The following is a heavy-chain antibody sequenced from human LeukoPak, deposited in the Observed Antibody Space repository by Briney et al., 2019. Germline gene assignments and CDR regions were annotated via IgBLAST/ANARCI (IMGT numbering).Heavy chain of an antibody. J-gene: IGHJ4*02. Sequence: SQTLSLTCAISGDSISSNSAAWNWIRQSPSRGLEWLGRTYYRSKWYDAYAESVKSRITIKPDTSRNQFSLQLDPVTPEDTAVSYCAIGYSGYIHSWGQGTLVTVSS. CDR1: GDSISSNSAA. CDR3: AIGYSGYIHS. CDR2: TYYRSKWYD. V-gene: IGHV6-1*01. D-gene: IGHD5-12*01.